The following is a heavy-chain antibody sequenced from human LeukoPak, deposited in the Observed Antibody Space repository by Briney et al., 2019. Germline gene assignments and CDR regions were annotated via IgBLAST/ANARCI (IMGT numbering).Heavy chain of an antibody. Sequence: SETLSLTCTVSDDSISDYYRGWIRQPPGKGLEWIGYFHNSGTSTYNPSLKSRVTISADTSKNRFSLKLNSLTTADTAVYYCTRGAGWLIDYWGQGILVTVSS. D-gene: IGHD3-16*01. CDR3: TRGAGWLIDY. CDR1: DDSISDYY. J-gene: IGHJ4*02. V-gene: IGHV4-59*01. CDR2: FHNSGTS.